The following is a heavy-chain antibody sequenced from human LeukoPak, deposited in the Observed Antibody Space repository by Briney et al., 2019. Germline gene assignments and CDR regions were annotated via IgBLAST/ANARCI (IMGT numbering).Heavy chain of an antibody. Sequence: GGSLRLSCAASGFPFSGYAVSWVRQAPGEGLEWISTIDGSGDTTYYADSVKGRFTISRDNSENTLYLQMNSLRAGDTALYYCAKGRHSHGLFDSWGQGTLVTVSS. CDR3: AKGRHSHGLFDS. J-gene: IGHJ4*02. V-gene: IGHV3-23*01. D-gene: IGHD3-10*01. CDR2: IDGSGDTT. CDR1: GFPFSGYA.